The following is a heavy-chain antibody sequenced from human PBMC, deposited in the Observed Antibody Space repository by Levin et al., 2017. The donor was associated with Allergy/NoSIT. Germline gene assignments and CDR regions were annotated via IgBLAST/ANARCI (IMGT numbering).Heavy chain of an antibody. J-gene: IGHJ5*01. D-gene: IGHD1-26*01. CDR1: GVTFSTYG. CDR3: AKGGNYLLSWFES. CDR2: IIPIFGTG. Sequence: SVKVSCKASGVTFSTYGFSWVRQAPGQGLEWMGGIIPIFGTGNSAQKFQGRVTITADESTSTAYMELSSLRPEDTAVYFCAKGGNYLLSWFESWGQGTLVTVSP. V-gene: IGHV1-69*13.